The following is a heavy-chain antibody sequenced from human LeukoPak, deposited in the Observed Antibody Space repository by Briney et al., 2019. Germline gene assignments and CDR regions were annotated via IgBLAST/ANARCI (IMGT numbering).Heavy chain of an antibody. Sequence: ASVKVSCKASGYTLTELSMHWVRQAPGKGLEWMGGFDPEDGETIYAQKFQGRVTMTEDTSTDTAYMELSSLRSEDTAVYYCATDYLSDVYSSSPGYWGQGTLVTVSS. J-gene: IGHJ4*02. D-gene: IGHD6-6*01. CDR1: GYTLTELS. CDR3: ATDYLSDVYSSSPGY. V-gene: IGHV1-24*01. CDR2: FDPEDGET.